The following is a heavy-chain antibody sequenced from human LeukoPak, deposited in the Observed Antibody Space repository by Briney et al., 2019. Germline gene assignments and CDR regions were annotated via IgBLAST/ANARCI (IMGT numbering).Heavy chain of an antibody. Sequence: SETLSLTCALSGYSISSGYYWGWIRQPPGKGLEWIGSIYHSGSTYYNPSLKSRVTISVDTSKNQFSLKLSSVTAADTAVYYCARHPAASYYDFWSGYPNYYHYMDVWGKGTTVTVSS. CDR1: GYSISSGYY. V-gene: IGHV4-38-2*01. D-gene: IGHD3-3*01. CDR3: ARHPAASYYDFWSGYPNYYHYMDV. CDR2: IYHSGST. J-gene: IGHJ6*03.